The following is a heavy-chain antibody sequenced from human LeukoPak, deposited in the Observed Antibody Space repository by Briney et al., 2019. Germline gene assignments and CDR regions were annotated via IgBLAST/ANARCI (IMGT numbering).Heavy chain of an antibody. CDR2: IYYSGST. Sequence: PSETLSLTCTVSGGSTSSYYWSWIRQPPGKGLEWIGYIYYSGSTNYNPSLKSRVTISVDTSKNQFSLKLSSVTAADTAVYYCARSAVGQQLIRFDPWGQGSLVTVSS. CDR3: ARSAVGQQLIRFDP. CDR1: GGSTSSYY. D-gene: IGHD6-13*01. J-gene: IGHJ5*02. V-gene: IGHV4-59*01.